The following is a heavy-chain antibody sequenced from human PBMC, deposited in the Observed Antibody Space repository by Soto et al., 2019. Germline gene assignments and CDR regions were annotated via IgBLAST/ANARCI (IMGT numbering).Heavy chain of an antibody. CDR1: GFTFSSYG. Sequence: GGSLRLSCAASGFTFSSYGMHLVRQAPGKGLEWVAVIWYDGSNKYYAGSVKGRFTISRDNSKNTLYLQMNSLRAEDTAVYYCARSLRGLGNLAYCGGDCDQSIDYWGQGTLVTVSS. J-gene: IGHJ4*02. D-gene: IGHD2-21*01. CDR2: IWYDGSNK. V-gene: IGHV3-33*01. CDR3: ARSLRGLGNLAYCGGDCDQSIDY.